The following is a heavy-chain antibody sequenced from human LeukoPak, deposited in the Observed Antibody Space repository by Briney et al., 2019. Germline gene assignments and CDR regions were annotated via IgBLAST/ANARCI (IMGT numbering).Heavy chain of an antibody. V-gene: IGHV4-39*02. CDR1: GASISRNTYY. CDR2: FYYTGST. CDR3: ARANYYDSSGYHYNAFDI. D-gene: IGHD3-22*01. Sequence: SETLSLTCSVSGASISRNTYYWGWIRQSPGKGLEWIGTFYYTGSTYYNPSLKSRITISVDTSKNHFSLKLSSVTAADTAVYYCARANYYDSSGYHYNAFDIWGQGSMVTVSS. J-gene: IGHJ3*02.